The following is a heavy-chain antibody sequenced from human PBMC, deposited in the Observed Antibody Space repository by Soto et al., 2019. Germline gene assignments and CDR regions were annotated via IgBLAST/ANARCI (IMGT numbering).Heavy chain of an antibody. D-gene: IGHD2-15*01. J-gene: IGHJ3*02. CDR3: ARDGSRTNSAQYSFDI. CDR1: GYTFSNYV. V-gene: IGHV1-3*01. CDR2: IKAGNGNT. Sequence: QVQFVQSGAEVKTSGASVKVSCEASGYTFSNYVFHWVRQAPGQRPEWMGWIKAGNGNTKYSQKFQGRVTITRDTSAGSTYMEWTSLTSEDTGVYYCARDGSRTNSAQYSFDIWGQGTMVTVSS.